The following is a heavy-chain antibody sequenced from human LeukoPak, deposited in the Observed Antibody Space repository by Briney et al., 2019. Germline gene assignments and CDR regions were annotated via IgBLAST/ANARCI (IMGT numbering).Heavy chain of an antibody. Sequence: PGGSLRLSCAASGFTFSSYAMSWVRQAPGKGLEWVSAISGSGGSTYYADSVKGRFTISRDNSKNTLYVEMNSLRAKDTAVYYCAKAHTSGWFYFDSWGQGTLVTVSS. J-gene: IGHJ4*02. CDR1: GFTFSSYA. D-gene: IGHD6-19*01. CDR2: ISGSGGST. V-gene: IGHV3-23*01. CDR3: AKAHTSGWFYFDS.